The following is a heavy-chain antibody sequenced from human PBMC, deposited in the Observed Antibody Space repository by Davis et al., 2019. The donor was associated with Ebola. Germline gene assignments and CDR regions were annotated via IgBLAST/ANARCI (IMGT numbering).Heavy chain of an antibody. CDR2: IKQDGSEK. CDR3: ARGGWDY. CDR1: GFTFSSYA. J-gene: IGHJ4*02. Sequence: GESLKISCAASGFTFSSYAMSWVRQAPGKGLEWVANIKQDGSEKYYVDYVKGRFTISRDNAKNSLYLQMKSLRAEDTAVYYCARGGWDYWGQGTLVTVSS. V-gene: IGHV3-7*01.